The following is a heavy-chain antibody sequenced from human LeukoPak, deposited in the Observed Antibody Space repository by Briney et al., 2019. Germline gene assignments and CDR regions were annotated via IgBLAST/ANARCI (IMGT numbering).Heavy chain of an antibody. J-gene: IGHJ5*02. CDR3: ARDPSVGYCSSTSCYEGWFDP. D-gene: IGHD2-2*03. V-gene: IGHV4-61*02. CDR2: IYTSGST. Sequence: SETLSLTCTVSGGSISSGDYYWSWIRQPPGKGLEWIGRIYTSGSTNYNPSLKSRVTMSVDTSKNQFSLKLSSVTAADTAVYYCARDPSVGYCSSTSCYEGWFDPWGQGTLVTVSS. CDR1: GGSISSGDYY.